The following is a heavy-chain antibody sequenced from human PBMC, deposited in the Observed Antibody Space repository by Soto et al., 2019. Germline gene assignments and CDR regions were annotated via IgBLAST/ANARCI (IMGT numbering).Heavy chain of an antibody. Sequence: QLQLQESGPGLVKPSETLSLTCTVSGGSISSSSYYWGWIRQPPGKGLEWIGSIYYSGSTYYNPSLKSRVTISVDTSKNQCSLKLSSVTAADTAVYYCARHSGGYYFDYWGQGTLVTVSS. CDR3: ARHSGGYYFDY. V-gene: IGHV4-39*01. J-gene: IGHJ4*02. D-gene: IGHD3-22*01. CDR1: GGSISSSSYY. CDR2: IYYSGST.